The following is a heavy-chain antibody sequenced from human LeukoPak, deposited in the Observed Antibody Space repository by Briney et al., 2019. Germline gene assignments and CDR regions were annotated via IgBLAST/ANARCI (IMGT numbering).Heavy chain of an antibody. Sequence: ASVKVSCKASGYTFTSYGISWVRQAPGQGLEWMGWISAYNGNTNYAQKLQGRVTMTTDTSTSTAYMELRSLRSDDTAVYYCAREWYYYDSSGYSPLGYWGQGTLVTVSS. CDR1: GYTFTSYG. J-gene: IGHJ4*02. D-gene: IGHD3-22*01. CDR2: ISAYNGNT. CDR3: AREWYYYDSSGYSPLGY. V-gene: IGHV1-18*01.